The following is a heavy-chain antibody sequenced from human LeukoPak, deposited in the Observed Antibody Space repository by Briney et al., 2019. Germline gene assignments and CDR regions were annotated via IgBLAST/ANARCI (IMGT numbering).Heavy chain of an antibody. D-gene: IGHD5-18*01. V-gene: IGHV1-46*01. J-gene: IGHJ4*02. CDR1: GYAFTSYY. CDR3: ARGPNLSSDTATDLDY. CDR2: INPSGGST. Sequence: GASVKVSCKASGYAFTSYYMHWVRQAPGQGLEWMGIINPSGGSTSCAQKFQGRVTMTRDTSTSTVYMELSSLRSEDTAVYYCARGPNLSSDTATDLDYWGQGTLVTVSS.